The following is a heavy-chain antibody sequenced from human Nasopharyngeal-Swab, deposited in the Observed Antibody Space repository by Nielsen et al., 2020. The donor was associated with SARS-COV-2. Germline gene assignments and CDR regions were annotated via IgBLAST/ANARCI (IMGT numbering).Heavy chain of an antibody. D-gene: IGHD3-3*01. CDR3: ARDSDYYDFWSGYPYNWFDP. V-gene: IGHV4-59*12. CDR2: IYYSGST. J-gene: IGHJ5*02. CDR1: GGSISSYY. Sequence: SETLSLTCTVSGGSISSYYWSWIRQPPGKGLEWIGYIYYSGSTNHNPSLKSRVTMSVDTSKNQFSLKLSSVTAADTAVYYCARDSDYYDFWSGYPYNWFDPWGQGTLVTVSS.